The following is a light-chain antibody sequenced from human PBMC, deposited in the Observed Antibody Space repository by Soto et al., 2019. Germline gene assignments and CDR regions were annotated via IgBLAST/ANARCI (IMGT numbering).Light chain of an antibody. CDR3: QQSDDLPT. CDR2: DAS. Sequence: DIQMTQSPSSLSASVGDRVTITCQASRNINNFVNWFQKKPGTAPKLLIYDASTLKPGVPSRFSGSGCGTDFRVTISSRQPEDFATYYCQQSDDLPTFGQGTRL. J-gene: IGKJ5*01. V-gene: IGKV1-33*01. CDR1: RNINNF.